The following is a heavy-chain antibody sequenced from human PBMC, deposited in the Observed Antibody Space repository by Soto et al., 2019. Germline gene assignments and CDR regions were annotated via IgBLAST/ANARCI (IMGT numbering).Heavy chain of an antibody. CDR3: ARDKADDFRSGYYTHFDY. CDR1: GYAFTSYG. Sequence: GASVKVSFKASGYAFTSYGISWVRQAPGQGLEWMGWIIAYNGKTNYAQKLQGRVTMTTDTSTSTAYTELTSLRSDDTAVYYCARDKADDFRSGYYTHFDYWGQGTLVTVS. D-gene: IGHD3-3*01. V-gene: IGHV1-18*04. J-gene: IGHJ4*02. CDR2: IIAYNGKT.